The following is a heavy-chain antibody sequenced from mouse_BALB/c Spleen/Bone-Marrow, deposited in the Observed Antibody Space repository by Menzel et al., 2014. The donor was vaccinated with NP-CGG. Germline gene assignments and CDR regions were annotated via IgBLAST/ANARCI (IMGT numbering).Heavy chain of an antibody. CDR2: INPYNDDT. D-gene: IGHD1-1*01. CDR3: ARSLLRADY. Sequence: VHVKQSGPELVKPGASVKMSRKASGYTFTRYVMYWVKQKPGQGLEWIGYINPYNDDTKYNEKFKGKATLASDKSSSTAYMELSSLTSEDSAVYYCARSLLRADYWGQGTSVTVSS. CDR1: GYTFTRYV. V-gene: IGHV1-14*01. J-gene: IGHJ4*01.